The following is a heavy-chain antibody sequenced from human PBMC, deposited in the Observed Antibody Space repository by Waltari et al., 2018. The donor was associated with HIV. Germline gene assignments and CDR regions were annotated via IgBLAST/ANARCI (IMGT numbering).Heavy chain of an antibody. CDR1: GYSFPGYW. J-gene: IGHJ4*02. CDR2: IYPRDAET. V-gene: IGHV5-51*01. Sequence: EVQLLQSGAEVKKPGESLNISCKGSGYSFPGYWIGWVRQKPGKGLEWMGIIYPRDAETRLSPSFQGQVTISAYKSIDTAYLHWTSLKASDTAIYYCTRQLYRGGEVAYWGQGTLVTVSS. D-gene: IGHD3-10*01. CDR3: TRQLYRGGEVAY.